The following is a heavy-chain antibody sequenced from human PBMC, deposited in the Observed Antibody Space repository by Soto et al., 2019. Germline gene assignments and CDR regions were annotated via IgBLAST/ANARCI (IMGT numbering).Heavy chain of an antibody. CDR2: ISAYNGNT. V-gene: IGHV1-18*01. J-gene: IGHJ4*02. D-gene: IGHD3-22*01. Sequence: ASVKVSCKASGYTFTSYGISWVRQAPGQGLEWMGWISAYNGNTNYAQKLQGRVTMTTDTSTSTAYMELRSLRSDDTAVYYCARDVYLDYYDISGYYYVYWGQGTLVTVSS. CDR1: GYTFTSYG. CDR3: ARDVYLDYYDISGYYYVY.